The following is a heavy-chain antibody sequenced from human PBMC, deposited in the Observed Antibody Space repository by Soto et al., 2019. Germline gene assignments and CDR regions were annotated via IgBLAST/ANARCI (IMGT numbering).Heavy chain of an antibody. J-gene: IGHJ4*02. V-gene: IGHV1-18*01. Sequence: QVQLVQSGAEVTKPGASVKVSCKASGYTFTRYGVSWVRQAPGQGREWMGWISAYNGNTNYAQKLQGRVTMTTDTPTSTAHMELRSLRSHDTAVYDCARDGGYYSNYWGQGTLVTVSS. D-gene: IGHD3-22*01. CDR3: ARDGGYYSNY. CDR2: ISAYNGNT. CDR1: GYTFTRYG.